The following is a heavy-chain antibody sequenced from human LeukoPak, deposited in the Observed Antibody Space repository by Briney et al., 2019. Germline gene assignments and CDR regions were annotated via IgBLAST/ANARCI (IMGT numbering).Heavy chain of an antibody. V-gene: IGHV3-53*01. Sequence: GGSLRLSCAASGFTVSSNYMSWVRQAPGKGLEWVSVIYSGGSTYYADSVKGRFTISRDNSKNTLYLQMNSLGAEDTAVYYCARWPYSSSYYFDYWGQGTLVTVSS. CDR3: ARWPYSSSYYFDY. CDR2: IYSGGST. D-gene: IGHD6-6*01. J-gene: IGHJ4*02. CDR1: GFTVSSNY.